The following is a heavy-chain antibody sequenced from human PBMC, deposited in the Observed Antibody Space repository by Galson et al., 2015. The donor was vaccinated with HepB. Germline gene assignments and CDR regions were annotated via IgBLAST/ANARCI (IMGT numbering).Heavy chain of an antibody. CDR1: GYTFTSYG. D-gene: IGHD6-19*01. J-gene: IGHJ6*02. Sequence: SVKVSCKASGYTFTSYGISWVRQAPGQGLEWMGGIIPIFGTANYAQKFQGRVTITADESTSTAYMELSSLRSEDTAVYYCARDSHSSGWYWYYGMDVWGQGTTVTVSS. CDR3: ARDSHSSGWYWYYGMDV. CDR2: IIPIFGTA. V-gene: IGHV1-69*13.